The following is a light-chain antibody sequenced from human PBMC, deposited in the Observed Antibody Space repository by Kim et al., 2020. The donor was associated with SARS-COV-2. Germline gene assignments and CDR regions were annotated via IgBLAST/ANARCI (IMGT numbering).Light chain of an antibody. CDR2: KAS. Sequence: DIQMTQSPSTLSASVGDRVTITCRASQSVSSWLAWYQQKPGKAPKLLIYKASTLEGGVPSRFSGRGSGTEFTLTINSLQPDDFATYSCQQYDSYPYTFGKGTKLEI. CDR3: QQYDSYPYT. V-gene: IGKV1-5*03. J-gene: IGKJ2*01. CDR1: QSVSSW.